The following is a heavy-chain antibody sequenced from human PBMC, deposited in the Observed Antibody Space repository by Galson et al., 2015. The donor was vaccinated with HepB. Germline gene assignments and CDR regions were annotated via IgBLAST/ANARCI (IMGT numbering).Heavy chain of an antibody. D-gene: IGHD6-13*01. CDR1: GFTFSSYS. CDR2: ISSSSSYI. Sequence: SLRLSCAASGFTFSSYSMNWVRQAPGKGLEWVSSISSSSSYIYYADSVKGRFTISRDNAKNSLYLQMNSLRAEDTAVYYCARDPAPFSSSWFHYWGQGTLVTVSS. J-gene: IGHJ4*02. CDR3: ARDPAPFSSSWFHY. V-gene: IGHV3-21*01.